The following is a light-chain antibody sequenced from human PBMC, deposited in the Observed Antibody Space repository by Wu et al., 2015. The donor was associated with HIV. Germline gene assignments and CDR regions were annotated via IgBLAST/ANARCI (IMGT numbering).Light chain of an antibody. CDR2: KVS. V-gene: IGKV1-5*03. J-gene: IGKJ1*01. CDR3: QQYRT. Sequence: DIQLSQSPSTLSASVGDRVTITCRASQSLSTWLAWYQQKPGKAPKLLIYKVSSLQNEVPSRFSGSGSGTVFTLTINSLQPDDFATYYCQQYRTFGQGTKVEIK. CDR1: QSLSTW.